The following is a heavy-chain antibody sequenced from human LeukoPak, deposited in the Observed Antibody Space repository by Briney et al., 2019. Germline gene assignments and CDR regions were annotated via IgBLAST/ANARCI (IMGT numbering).Heavy chain of an antibody. V-gene: IGHV1-18*01. CDR3: ARGFDWLSLDYYYYYGMDV. CDR2: ISAYNGNT. CDR1: GYTFTSYG. Sequence: ASVKVSCKASGYTFTSYGISWVRQAPGQGLEWMGWISAYNGNTNYAQKLQGSVTMTTDTFTSTAYMELRSLRSDDTAVYYCARGFDWLSLDYYYYYGMDVWGQGTTVTVSS. J-gene: IGHJ6*02. D-gene: IGHD3-9*01.